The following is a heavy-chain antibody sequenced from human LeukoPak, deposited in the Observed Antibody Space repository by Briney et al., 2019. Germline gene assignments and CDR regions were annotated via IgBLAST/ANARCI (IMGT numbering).Heavy chain of an antibody. V-gene: IGHV4-4*07. CDR2: IHTSGST. CDR1: GGSISFYS. Sequence: SETLSLTCTVSGGSISFYSWSWIRQPAGRGQEWIGRIHTSGSTNYNPSLKSRVTMSADTSQNQFSLKMSSVTAADTAVYYCARSYSNSWYFDSWGQGTLVTVSS. CDR3: ARSYSNSWYFDS. D-gene: IGHD6-13*01. J-gene: IGHJ4*02.